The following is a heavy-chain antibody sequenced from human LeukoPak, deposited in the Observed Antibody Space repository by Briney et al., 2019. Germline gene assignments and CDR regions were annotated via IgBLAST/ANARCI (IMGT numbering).Heavy chain of an antibody. V-gene: IGHV4-30-4*08. J-gene: IGHJ4*02. Sequence: KPSETLSLTCTVSGGSISSGDYYWSWIRQPPGKGLEWIGYIYYSGSTYYNPSLKSRVTISVDTSKNQFSLKLSSVTAADTAVYYCARADRRDYDFWSGYYNPTFDYWGQGTLVTVSS. CDR2: IYYSGST. CDR1: GGSISSGDYY. CDR3: ARADRRDYDFWSGYYNPTFDY. D-gene: IGHD3-3*01.